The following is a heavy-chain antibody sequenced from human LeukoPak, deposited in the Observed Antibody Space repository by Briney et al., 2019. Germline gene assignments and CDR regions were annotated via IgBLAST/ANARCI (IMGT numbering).Heavy chain of an antibody. J-gene: IGHJ4*02. D-gene: IGHD1-26*01. V-gene: IGHV3-7*01. CDR3: ARAWWELSADY. CDR2: IKLDGSEK. CDR1: GFTFSSYW. Sequence: PGGSLRLSCAASGFTFSSYWMSWVRQAPGKGLEWVANIKLDGSEKYYVDSVKGRFTISRDNAKNSLYLQMNSLRAEDTAVYYCARAWWELSADYWGQGTLVTVSS.